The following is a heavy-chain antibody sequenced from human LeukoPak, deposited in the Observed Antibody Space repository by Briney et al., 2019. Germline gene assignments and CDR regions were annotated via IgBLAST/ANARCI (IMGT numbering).Heavy chain of an antibody. V-gene: IGHV4-61*08. Sequence: SETLSLTCTVSGGSISSGGYYWSWIRQPPGKGLEWIGYIYYSGSTNYNPSLKSRVTISVDTSKNQFSLKLSSVTAADTAVYYCARDRHDSSGYHYYFDYWGQGTLVTVSS. CDR2: IYYSGST. CDR3: ARDRHDSSGYHYYFDY. CDR1: GGSISSGGYY. J-gene: IGHJ4*02. D-gene: IGHD3-22*01.